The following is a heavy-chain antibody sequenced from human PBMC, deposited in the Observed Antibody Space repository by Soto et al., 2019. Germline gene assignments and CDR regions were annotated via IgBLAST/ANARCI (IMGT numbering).Heavy chain of an antibody. J-gene: IGHJ6*02. V-gene: IGHV1-69*06. Sequence: ASVKVSCKASGGTFSSYAISWVRQAPGQGLEWMGGIIPIFGTANYAQKFQGRVTITADKSTSTAYMELSSLRSEDTAVYYCASKTENYYYYGMDVWGQGTTVTVSS. CDR1: GGTFSSYA. CDR2: IIPIFGTA. CDR3: ASKTENYYYYGMDV. D-gene: IGHD2-21*02.